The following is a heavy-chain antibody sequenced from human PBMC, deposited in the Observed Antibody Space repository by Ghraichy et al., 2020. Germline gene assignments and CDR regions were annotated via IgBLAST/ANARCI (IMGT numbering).Heavy chain of an antibody. J-gene: IGHJ4*02. CDR1: GGSISGFH. D-gene: IGHD2-15*01. CDR2: IYYSGTT. Sequence: SETPSLTCTVSGGSISGFHWSWIRQPPGKGLEWIGYIYYSGTTNYNPSLKSRVTISVDTSKNQFSLELSSVTAADTAVYYCARRGSAAYPFDYWGQGTLVPVSS. V-gene: IGHV4-59*12. CDR3: ARRGSAAYPFDY.